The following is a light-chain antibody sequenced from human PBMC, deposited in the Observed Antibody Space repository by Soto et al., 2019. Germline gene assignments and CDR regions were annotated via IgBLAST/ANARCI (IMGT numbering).Light chain of an antibody. CDR1: QSVSSSY. CDR3: QQYGDSPPT. J-gene: IGKJ3*01. V-gene: IGKV3-20*01. Sequence: TQSPSSVSASVGERATISCRASQSVSSSYLGWYQQKPGQAPRLLIYAASNRATGIPARFSGSGSGTDFTLTISRLEPEDFSVYYCQQYGDSPPTFGPGTKVDIK. CDR2: AAS.